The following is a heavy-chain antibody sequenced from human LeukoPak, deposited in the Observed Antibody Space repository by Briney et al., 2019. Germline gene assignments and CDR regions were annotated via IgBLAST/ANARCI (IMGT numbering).Heavy chain of an antibody. CDR1: GFTVSSNY. CDR3: ARVGATTDYYYYMDV. Sequence: GGSLRLSCAASGFTVSSNYMRWGRQAPGKGLEWVSVIYSGGSTYYADSVKGRFTISRDNSKNTLYLQMNSLRAEDTAVYYCARVGATTDYYYYMDVWGKGTTVTVSS. V-gene: IGHV3-53*01. CDR2: IYSGGST. J-gene: IGHJ6*03. D-gene: IGHD4-11*01.